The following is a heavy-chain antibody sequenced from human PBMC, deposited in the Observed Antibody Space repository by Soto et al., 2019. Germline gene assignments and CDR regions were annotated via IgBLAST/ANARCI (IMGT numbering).Heavy chain of an antibody. J-gene: IGHJ3*02. CDR1: GGSISSGGYY. V-gene: IGHV4-31*03. D-gene: IGHD3-22*01. Sequence: QVQLQESGPGLVKPSQTLSLTCTVSGGSISSGGYYWSWIRQHPGKGLEWIGYLYYSGSPYYNPSLKSRVTTSVDTSKNQFSLKLSSVTAADTAVYYCARTLPDDSSAFDIWGQGTMVTVSS. CDR3: ARTLPDDSSAFDI. CDR2: LYYSGSP.